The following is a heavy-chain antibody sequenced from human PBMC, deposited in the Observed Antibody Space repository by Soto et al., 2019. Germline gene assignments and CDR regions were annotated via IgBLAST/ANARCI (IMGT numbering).Heavy chain of an antibody. CDR2: INPNSGGT. CDR3: AREAAGGGYSWAKYYYYGMDV. V-gene: IGHV1-2*02. D-gene: IGHD1-26*01. J-gene: IGHJ6*02. CDR1: GYTFTGYY. Sequence: QVQLVQSGAEVKKPGASVKVSCKASGYTFTGYYMHWVRQAPGQGLEWMGWINPNSGGTNYAQKFQGRVTMTRDTSISTAYMELSRLRSDDTAVYYCAREAAGGGYSWAKYYYYGMDVWGQGTTVTVSS.